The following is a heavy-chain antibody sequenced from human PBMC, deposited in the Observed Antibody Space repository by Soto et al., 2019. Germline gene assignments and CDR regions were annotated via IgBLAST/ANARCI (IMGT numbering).Heavy chain of an antibody. CDR1: GFTFSSYA. CDR3: AKVEGRITMIVMVITTPNFDY. CDR2: ISSSGDST. Sequence: GGSLRLSCAASGFTFSSYAMSWVRQAPGKGLEWISAISSSGDSTYYADSVKGRFTISRDNSKNTLYLQMNSLRAEDTAVYYCAKVEGRITMIVMVITTPNFDYWGQGTLVTVSS. V-gene: IGHV3-23*01. J-gene: IGHJ4*02. D-gene: IGHD3-22*01.